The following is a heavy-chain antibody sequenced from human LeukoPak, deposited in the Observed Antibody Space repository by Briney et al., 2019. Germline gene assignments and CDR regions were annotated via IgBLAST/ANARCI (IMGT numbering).Heavy chain of an antibody. CDR3: ARGPYYYDSSGYYCFDY. CDR2: IYTSGST. Sequence: SETLSLTCTVSGGSISSGSYYWSWIRQPAGKGLEWIGRIYTSGSTNYNPSLKSRVTISVDTSKNQFSLKLSSVTAADTAVYYCARGPYYYDSSGYYCFDYWGQGTLVTVSS. V-gene: IGHV4-61*02. D-gene: IGHD3-22*01. J-gene: IGHJ4*02. CDR1: GGSISSGSYY.